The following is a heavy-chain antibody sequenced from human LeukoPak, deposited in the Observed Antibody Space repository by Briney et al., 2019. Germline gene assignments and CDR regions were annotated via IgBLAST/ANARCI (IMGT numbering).Heavy chain of an antibody. D-gene: IGHD6-19*01. CDR2: IKEDGSER. CDR3: AKVRAPSGWFNSDY. Sequence: GGSLRLSCEGSAFIFSGHWMNWVRQTPGKGLEWVASIKEDGSERQYVDSVKGRFSISRDNTKGSLFLQLNSLRVEDTAAYYCAKVRAPSGWFNSDYWGQGTLVTVCS. J-gene: IGHJ4*02. V-gene: IGHV3-7*03. CDR1: AFIFSGHW.